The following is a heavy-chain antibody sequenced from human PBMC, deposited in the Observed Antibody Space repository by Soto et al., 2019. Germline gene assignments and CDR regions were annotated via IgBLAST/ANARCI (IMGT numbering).Heavy chain of an antibody. CDR2: IYYSGST. J-gene: IGHJ6*02. CDR1: GGSISSYY. CDR3: ARGGGYGDYVYYYYGMDV. V-gene: IGHV4-59*01. Sequence: LSLTCTVSGGSISSYYWSWIRQPPGKGLEWIGYIYYSGSTNYNPSLKSRVTISVDTSKNQFSLKLSSVTAADTAVYYCARGGGYGDYVYYYYGMDVWGQGTTVTVSS. D-gene: IGHD4-17*01.